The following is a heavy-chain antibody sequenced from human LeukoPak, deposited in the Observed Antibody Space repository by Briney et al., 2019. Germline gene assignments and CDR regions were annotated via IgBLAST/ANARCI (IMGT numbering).Heavy chain of an antibody. CDR3: ARQNDFRLDY. V-gene: IGHV5-51*01. CDR1: GYTFSSYW. Sequence: GESLRISCKGSGYTFSSYWIGWVRQMPGKGLEWMGIIYPGDSDTRYSPSLQGQVTISVDTSIGTAYLQWGSLKASDTAIYYCARQNDFRLDYWGQGTLVTVSS. J-gene: IGHJ4*02. D-gene: IGHD3-3*01. CDR2: IYPGDSDT.